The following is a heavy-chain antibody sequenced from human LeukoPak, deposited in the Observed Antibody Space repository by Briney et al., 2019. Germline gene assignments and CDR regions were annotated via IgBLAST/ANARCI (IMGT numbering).Heavy chain of an antibody. CDR3: ARPLSGCSSTSCYRDAFDI. D-gene: IGHD2-2*01. V-gene: IGHV3-21*01. CDR1: GFPFNSYS. Sequence: PGGSLRLSCAASGFPFNSYSMNWVRRAPGKGLEWVSSISSSSSYIYYADSVKGRFTISRDNAKNSLYLQMNSLRAEDTAVYYCARPLSGCSSTSCYRDAFDIWGQGTVVTVSS. J-gene: IGHJ3*02. CDR2: ISSSSSYI.